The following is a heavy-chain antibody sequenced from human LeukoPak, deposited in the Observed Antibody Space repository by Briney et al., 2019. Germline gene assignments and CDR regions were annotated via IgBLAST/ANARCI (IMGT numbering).Heavy chain of an antibody. CDR3: AREKGVVPAAGRDWFDP. V-gene: IGHV1-46*01. D-gene: IGHD2-2*01. J-gene: IGHJ5*02. Sequence: GGSVKVFFKASGYTLTNHYIHWGRQAPGQRLEWMGKINPNGGSTSYAQKFQGRVTMTRDTSTSTVYMELSSLRSEDTAVYYCAREKGVVPAAGRDWFDPWGQGTLVTVSS. CDR2: INPNGGST. CDR1: GYTLTNHY.